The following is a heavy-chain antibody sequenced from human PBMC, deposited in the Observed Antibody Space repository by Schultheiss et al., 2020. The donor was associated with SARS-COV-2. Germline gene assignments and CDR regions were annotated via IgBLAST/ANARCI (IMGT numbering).Heavy chain of an antibody. V-gene: IGHV4-31*03. CDR3: ARDVIVVGSYYGTDV. Sequence: SETLSLTCTVSGGSISSGSYYWSWIRQPPGKGLEWIGYVYSSGRTYYNPSLQSRVTISADTSKNHFFLNLTSVTAADTAIYYCARDVIVVGSYYGTDVWGQGSTVTVSS. D-gene: IGHD2-15*01. CDR1: GGSISSGSYY. CDR2: VYSSGRT. J-gene: IGHJ6*02.